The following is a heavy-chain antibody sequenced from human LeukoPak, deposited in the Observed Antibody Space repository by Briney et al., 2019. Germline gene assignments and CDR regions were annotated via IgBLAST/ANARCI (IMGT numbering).Heavy chain of an antibody. CDR2: INPSGGST. CDR3: ARVGSWFRYFDY. D-gene: IGHD6-13*01. CDR1: GYTFTNYA. Sequence: GASVKVSCKASGYTFTNYALNWVRQAPGQGLEWMGIINPSGGSTSYAQKFQGRVTMTRDMSTSTVYMELSSLRSEDTAVYYCARVGSWFRYFDYWGQGTLVTVSS. V-gene: IGHV1-46*01. J-gene: IGHJ4*02.